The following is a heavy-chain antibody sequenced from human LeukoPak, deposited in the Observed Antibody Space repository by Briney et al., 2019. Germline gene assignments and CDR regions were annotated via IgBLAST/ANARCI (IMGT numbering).Heavy chain of an antibody. V-gene: IGHV4-39*01. J-gene: IGHJ3*02. D-gene: IGHD3-3*01. CDR3: ARPIATVLRFFEWRRGVDAFDI. CDR1: GGSISSSSYY. Sequence: SETLSLTCTVSGGSISSSSYYGGWIRQPPGKGLEWIGSIYYSGSTYYNPSLKSRVTISVDTSKNQFSLKLSSVTAADTAVYYCARPIATVLRFFEWRRGVDAFDIWGQGTMVTVSS. CDR2: IYYSGST.